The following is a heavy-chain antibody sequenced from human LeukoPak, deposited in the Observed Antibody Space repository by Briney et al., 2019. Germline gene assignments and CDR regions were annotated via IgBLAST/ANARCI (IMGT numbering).Heavy chain of an antibody. CDR2: IYTSGST. D-gene: IGHD2/OR15-2a*01. J-gene: IGHJ4*02. CDR3: AKYKFGSDYFSN. CDR1: GDSISGYY. V-gene: IGHV4-4*07. Sequence: SETLSLTCTVSGDSISGYYWSWIRQPARKGLEWIGRIYTSGSTKYNPSFQGRVTISLATSKNQFSLRLSSVTAADTAIYYCAKYKFGSDYFSNWGQGPLVTVSS.